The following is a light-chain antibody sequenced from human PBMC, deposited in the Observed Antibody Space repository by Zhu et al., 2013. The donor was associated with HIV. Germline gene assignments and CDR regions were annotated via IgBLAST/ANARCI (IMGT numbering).Light chain of an antibody. V-gene: IGKV3-20*01. J-gene: IGKJ3*01. CDR1: QSVSSSY. CDR3: QQYGSSPLT. Sequence: EIVLTQSPGTLSLSPGERATLSCRASQSVSSSYLAWYQQKPGQAPRLLIYGASSRATGIPDRFSGSGSGTDFTLTISRLEPEDFAVYYCQQYGSSPLTFGPGTKVGYQT. CDR2: GAS.